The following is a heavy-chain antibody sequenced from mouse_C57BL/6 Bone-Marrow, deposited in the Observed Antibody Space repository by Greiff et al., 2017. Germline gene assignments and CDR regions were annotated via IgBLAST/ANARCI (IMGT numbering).Heavy chain of an antibody. V-gene: IGHV1-69*01. CDR2: IDPSDSYT. J-gene: IGHJ4*01. Sequence: VQLQQPGAELVMPGASVKLSCKASGYTFTSYWMHWVKQRPGQGLEWIGDIDPSDSYTNYNQKFKDKTTLTVDKSSSTAYMQISSLTSEDSAVYDCARGIPYYYGSSRYAMYYWGQGTSVTVSS. D-gene: IGHD1-1*01. CDR1: GYTFTSYW. CDR3: ARGIPYYYGSSRYAMYY.